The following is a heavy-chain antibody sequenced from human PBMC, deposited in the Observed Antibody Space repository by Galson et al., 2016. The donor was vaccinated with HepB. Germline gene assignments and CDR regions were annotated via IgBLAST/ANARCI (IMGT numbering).Heavy chain of an antibody. CDR2: IWYDGSHK. CDR1: GFTFSSYG. V-gene: IGHV3-33*03. J-gene: IGHJ3*02. Sequence: SLRLSCAASGFTFSSYGMHWVRQVPGKGLEWVAIIWYDGSHKFYLDSVKGRFTISRDNSKNTLYLQMNSLRAEDSAVYYCARVIGGTLDALDTWGQGTMVTVSS. D-gene: IGHD2-21*01. CDR3: ARVIGGTLDALDT.